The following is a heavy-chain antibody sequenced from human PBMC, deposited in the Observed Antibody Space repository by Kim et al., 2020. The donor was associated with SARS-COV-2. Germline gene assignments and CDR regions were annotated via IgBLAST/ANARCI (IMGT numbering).Heavy chain of an antibody. Sequence: GGSLRLSCAASGFTFSSYAMSWVRQAPGKGLEWVSAISGSGGSTYYADSVKGRFTISRDNSKNTLYLQMNSLRAEDTAVYYCAKDSDYDFWSGYYTHDAFDIWGQGTMVTVSS. J-gene: IGHJ3*02. CDR3: AKDSDYDFWSGYYTHDAFDI. D-gene: IGHD3-3*01. V-gene: IGHV3-23*01. CDR2: ISGSGGST. CDR1: GFTFSSYA.